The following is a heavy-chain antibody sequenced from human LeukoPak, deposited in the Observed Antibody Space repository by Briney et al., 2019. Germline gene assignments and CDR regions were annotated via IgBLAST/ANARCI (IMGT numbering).Heavy chain of an antibody. CDR2: ISGSGANT. V-gene: IGHV3-23*01. CDR1: GFTFSVYA. D-gene: IGHD1-26*01. Sequence: PGGSLRLSCAASGFTFSVYAMSWVRQAPGKGLEWVSGISGSGANTHYADSVKGRFTISRDSSKNTLYLQMNSLRAEDTATYYCAKDASGSYCPDYWGQGTLATVSS. CDR3: AKDASGSYCPDY. J-gene: IGHJ4*02.